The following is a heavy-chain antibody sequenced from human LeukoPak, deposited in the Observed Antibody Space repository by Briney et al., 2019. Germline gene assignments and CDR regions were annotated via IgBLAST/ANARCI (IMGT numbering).Heavy chain of an antibody. CDR3: ARESMAATAIYSFDY. Sequence: ASVKVSCKASGYTFTSYYMHWVRQDPGQGLEWMGIINPSGGSTSYAQKFQGRVTMTRDTSTSTVYMELSSLRSEDTAVYYCARESMAATAIYSFDYWGQGTLVTVSS. V-gene: IGHV1-46*01. J-gene: IGHJ4*02. CDR2: INPSGGST. D-gene: IGHD2-2*02. CDR1: GYTFTSYY.